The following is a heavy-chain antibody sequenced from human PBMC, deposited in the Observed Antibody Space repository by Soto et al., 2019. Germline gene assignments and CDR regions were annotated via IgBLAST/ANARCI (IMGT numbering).Heavy chain of an antibody. J-gene: IGHJ6*02. CDR2: ISAYNGNT. CDR1: GYSFTTYG. V-gene: IGHV1-18*01. D-gene: IGHD6-6*01. Sequence: QVQLVQSGGEVKKPGASVKVSCKTSGYSFTTYGISWVRQAPGQGLEWMGWISAYNGNTNYAQKLQDTVTMTTDTSTSTAYMALRSLRSDDTAVYYCAREAPAPYYSSGMDVWGQGSTVTVSS. CDR3: AREAPAPYYSSGMDV.